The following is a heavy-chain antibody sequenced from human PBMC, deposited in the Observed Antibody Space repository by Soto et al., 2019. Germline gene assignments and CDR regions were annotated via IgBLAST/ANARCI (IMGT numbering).Heavy chain of an antibody. CDR1: GFAFSNYG. CDR3: VRGGGGGLFDP. D-gene: IGHD2-15*01. J-gene: IGHJ5*02. V-gene: IGHV3-21*01. CDR2: ISKSDYT. Sequence: SLRLSCTVSGFAFSNYGINWVRQAPGKGLEWVSSISKSDYTYYSDSVKGRFTISRDNAKRSLYLQMMSLTAEDTAIYYCVRGGGGGLFDPWGQGTMVTVSS.